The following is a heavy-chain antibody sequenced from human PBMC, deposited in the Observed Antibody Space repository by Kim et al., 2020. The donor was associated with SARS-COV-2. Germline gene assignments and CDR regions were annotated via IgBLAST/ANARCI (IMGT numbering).Heavy chain of an antibody. CDR1: GGSISSYY. D-gene: IGHD4-17*01. CDR2: IYYSGST. CDR3: ARDWGTHYGDYEIGGAFDI. J-gene: IGHJ3*02. Sequence: SETLSLTCTVSGGSISSYYWSWIRQPPGKGLEWIGYIYYSGSTNYNPSLKSRVTISVDTSKNQFSLKLSSVTAADTGVYYCARDWGTHYGDYEIGGAFDIWGQGTMVTVSS. V-gene: IGHV4-59*01.